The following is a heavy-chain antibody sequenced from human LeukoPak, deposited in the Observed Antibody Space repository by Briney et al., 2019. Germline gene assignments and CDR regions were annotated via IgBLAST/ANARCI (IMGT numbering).Heavy chain of an antibody. CDR3: ARDLAGGDDY. CDR2: INTDGSIT. V-gene: IGHV3-74*03. J-gene: IGHJ4*02. Sequence: QPGGSLRLSCAASGFTFSSSWMRWVRQVPGEGLVWVSRINTDGSITLYGDSVKGRFTVSRDNAKNTLYLEMNSLRVDDTAVYYCARDLAGGDDYWGQGTLVTVSP. D-gene: IGHD2-15*01. CDR1: GFTFSSSW.